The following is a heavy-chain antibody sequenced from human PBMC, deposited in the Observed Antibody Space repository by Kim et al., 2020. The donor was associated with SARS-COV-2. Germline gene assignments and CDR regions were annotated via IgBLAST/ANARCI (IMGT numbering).Heavy chain of an antibody. Sequence: SVKVSCKASGGTFSSYAISWVRQAPGQGLEWMGGIIPIFGTANYAQKFQGRVTITADESTSTAYMELSSLRSEDTAVYYCASRMRYDILTGYYNVPALDDWGQGTLVTVSS. J-gene: IGHJ4*02. V-gene: IGHV1-69*13. CDR1: GGTFSSYA. CDR3: ASRMRYDILTGYYNVPALDD. CDR2: IIPIFGTA. D-gene: IGHD3-9*01.